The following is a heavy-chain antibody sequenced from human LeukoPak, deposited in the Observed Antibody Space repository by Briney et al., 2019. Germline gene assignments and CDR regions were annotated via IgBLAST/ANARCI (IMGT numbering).Heavy chain of an antibody. D-gene: IGHD4-17*01. CDR3: VRENYGDYDAFDM. CDR2: ISSSSSYI. CDR1: GFTFSSYS. Sequence: TGGSLRLSCAASGFTFSSYSMNWVRQAPGKGLEWVSSISSSSSYIYYADSVKGRFTISRDNAKKSLYLQMNSLRAEDTAVYYCVRENYGDYDAFDMWGQGTMVTVSS. J-gene: IGHJ3*02. V-gene: IGHV3-21*01.